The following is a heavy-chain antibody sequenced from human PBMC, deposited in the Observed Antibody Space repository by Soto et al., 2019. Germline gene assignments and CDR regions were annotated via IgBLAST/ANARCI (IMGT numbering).Heavy chain of an antibody. V-gene: IGHV3-30*18. CDR1: GFTFSSYD. Sequence: QVQLVESGGGVVQPGRSLRLSCAASGFTFSSYDMHWVRQAPGKGLEWVAVISYDGSNKYYADSVKGQFTISRDNSKNTLYLQMNSLSAEDTAVYYCAKDGPYDTALGAFDIWGQGTMVTVSS. CDR3: AKDGPYDTALGAFDI. CDR2: ISYDGSNK. J-gene: IGHJ3*02. D-gene: IGHD3-22*01.